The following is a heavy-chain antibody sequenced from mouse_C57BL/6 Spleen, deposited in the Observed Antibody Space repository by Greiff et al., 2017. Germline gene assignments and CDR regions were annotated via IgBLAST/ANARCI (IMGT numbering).Heavy chain of an antibody. CDR1: GYAFSSSW. V-gene: IGHV1-82*01. J-gene: IGHJ2*01. D-gene: IGHD3-2*02. CDR3: ERGGTAQAVFDY. Sequence: QVQLQQSGPELVKPGASVKISCKASGYAFSSSWMNWVKQRPGKGLEWIGRIYPGDGDTNYNGKFKGKATLTADKSSSTAYMQLSSLTSEDSAVYFCERGGTAQAVFDYWGQGTTLTVSS. CDR2: IYPGDGDT.